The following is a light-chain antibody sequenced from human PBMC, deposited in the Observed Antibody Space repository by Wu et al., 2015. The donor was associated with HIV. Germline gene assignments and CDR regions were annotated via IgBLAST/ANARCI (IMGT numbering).Light chain of an antibody. CDR2: AAS. V-gene: IGKV1-NL1*01. J-gene: IGKJ2*03. Sequence: DVRMTQSPSSLSTSVGDRVTIACRASQDIYDSLAWYQQKPGKAPKLLLNAASRLQSGVPSRFSGSGSKTDYTLTISSLQPEDFATYYCQQYFSFPYSFGQGTKLEIK. CDR1: QDIYDS. CDR3: QQYFSFPYS.